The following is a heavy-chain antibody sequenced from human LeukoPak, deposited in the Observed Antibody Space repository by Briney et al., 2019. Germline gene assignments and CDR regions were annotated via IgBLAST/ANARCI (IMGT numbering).Heavy chain of an antibody. CDR2: IYYRGST. V-gene: IGHV4-39*07. CDR1: GGSVSSNGYF. CDR3: ARDGGYYYGSGSYSPSFDY. J-gene: IGHJ4*02. Sequence: PSETLSLTCTVSGGSVSSNGYFWGWIRQPPGEGLEWLGSIYYRGSTYYSPSLKSRVTISVDTSKNQFSLRLSSVTAADTAVYYCARDGGYYYGSGSYSPSFDYWGQGTLVTVSS. D-gene: IGHD3-10*01.